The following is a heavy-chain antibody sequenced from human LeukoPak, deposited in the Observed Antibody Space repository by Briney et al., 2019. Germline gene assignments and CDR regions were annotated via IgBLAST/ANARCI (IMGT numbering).Heavy chain of an antibody. J-gene: IGHJ4*02. CDR3: AGGDYGDYVFDY. D-gene: IGHD4-17*01. Sequence: SETLSLTCAVYGGSFSRYYWTWIRQPPGKGLEWIGEINHSGSTNYNPSLKSRVTISVDTSKNQFSLKLSSVTAADTAVYYCAGGDYGDYVFDYWGQGTLVTVSS. CDR1: GGSFSRYY. CDR2: INHSGST. V-gene: IGHV4-34*01.